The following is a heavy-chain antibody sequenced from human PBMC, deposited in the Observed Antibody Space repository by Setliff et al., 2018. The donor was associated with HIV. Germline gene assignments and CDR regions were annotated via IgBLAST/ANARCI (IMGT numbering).Heavy chain of an antibody. V-gene: IGHV1-18*01. Sequence: ASVKVSCKASGYTFTSYGISWVRQAPGQGLEWMGWISAYNGNTNYAQKLQGRVTMTTDTSTSTAYMELRSLRSDDTAVYYCARARYSGYDWGGFYFDYWGLGTLVTVSS. CDR3: ARARYSGYDWGGFYFDY. CDR2: ISAYNGNT. CDR1: GYTFTSYG. D-gene: IGHD5-12*01. J-gene: IGHJ4*02.